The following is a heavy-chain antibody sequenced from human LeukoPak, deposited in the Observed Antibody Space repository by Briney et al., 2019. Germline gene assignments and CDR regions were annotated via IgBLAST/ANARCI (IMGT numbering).Heavy chain of an antibody. CDR3: ARGLTLFDP. V-gene: IGHV4-59*01. Sequence: TASETLSLTCTVSGGSISSYYWSWIRQPPGKGLEWIGYIYYSGSTNYNPSFKSRVTISIDKSKNQFSLKLSSVTATDTGVYYCARGLTLFDPWGQGTLVTVSS. CDR1: GGSISSYY. CDR2: IYYSGST. J-gene: IGHJ5*02. D-gene: IGHD1-20*01.